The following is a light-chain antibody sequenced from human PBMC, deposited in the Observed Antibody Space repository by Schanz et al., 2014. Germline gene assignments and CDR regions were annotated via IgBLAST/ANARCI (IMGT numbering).Light chain of an antibody. CDR2: EGS. Sequence: QSALTQPASVSGSPGQSITISCTGTSGDVGTYNLVSWYQQHPGKAPKVMIYEGSKRPSGVSNRFSGSKSGNTASLTISGLQAEDEADYYCSSYTGSSPLFVFGTGTKLTVL. J-gene: IGLJ1*01. V-gene: IGLV2-14*02. CDR1: SGDVGTYNL. CDR3: SSYTGSSPLFV.